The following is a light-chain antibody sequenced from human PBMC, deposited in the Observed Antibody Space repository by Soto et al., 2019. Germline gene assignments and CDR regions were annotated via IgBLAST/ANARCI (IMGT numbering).Light chain of an antibody. CDR3: LSYTASSTFV. V-gene: IGLV2-14*01. J-gene: IGLJ1*01. Sequence: QAVRTQAASVSGSPGQSITISCTGTSSDIGAYNSVSWYQHHPGKAPKLIVFQVSFRPSAVSDRFSGSKSDNTASLTISGLQTEDEADYYCLSYTASSTFVFGTGTKVTVL. CDR1: SSDIGAYNS. CDR2: QVS.